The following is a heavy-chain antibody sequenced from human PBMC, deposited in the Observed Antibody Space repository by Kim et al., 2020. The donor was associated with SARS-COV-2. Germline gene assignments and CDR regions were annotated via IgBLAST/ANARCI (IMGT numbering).Heavy chain of an antibody. V-gene: IGHV4-61*01. Sequence: SETLSLTCTVSGGSVSSGSYYWSWIRQPPGKGLEWIGYIYYSGSTNYNPSLKSRVTISVDTSKNQFSLKLSSVTAADTAVYYCARDGGWQQLTYWGQGTLVTVSS. CDR1: GGSVSSGSYY. CDR3: ARDGGWQQLTY. D-gene: IGHD6-13*01. J-gene: IGHJ4*02. CDR2: IYYSGST.